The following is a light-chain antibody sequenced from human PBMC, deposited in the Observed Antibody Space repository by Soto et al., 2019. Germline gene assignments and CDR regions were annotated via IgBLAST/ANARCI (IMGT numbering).Light chain of an antibody. CDR1: SSNIGADYD. Sequence: QSVLTQPPSVSGAPGQRVTISCTGSSSNIGADYDVHWYQQLPGTAPRLLIYGNNNRPSGVSDRFAGSKSDTSASLAITGLQAEDEADYYCQSYDISLSIWVFGGGTKLTVL. V-gene: IGLV1-40*01. CDR2: GNN. J-gene: IGLJ3*02. CDR3: QSYDISLSIWV.